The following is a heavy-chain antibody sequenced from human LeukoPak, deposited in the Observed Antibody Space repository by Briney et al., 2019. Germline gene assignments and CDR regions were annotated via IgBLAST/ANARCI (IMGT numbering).Heavy chain of an antibody. J-gene: IGHJ3*02. D-gene: IGHD1-14*01. CDR2: ISYDGSNK. CDR3: AEGNRGPFDI. CDR1: GFTFSSYA. Sequence: GGSLRLSCAASGFTFSSYAMHWVRQAPGKGLEWVAVISYDGSNKYYADSVKGRFTISRDNSKNTLYLQMNSLRAEDTAVYYCAEGNRGPFDIWGQGTMVTVSS. V-gene: IGHV3-30-3*02.